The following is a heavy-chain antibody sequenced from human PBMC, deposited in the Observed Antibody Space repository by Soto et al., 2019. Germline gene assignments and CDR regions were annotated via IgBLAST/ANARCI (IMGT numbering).Heavy chain of an antibody. V-gene: IGHV3-23*01. D-gene: IGHD3-10*01. J-gene: IGHJ3*02. Sequence: GGSLRLSCAASGFSFSSYAISWVPQAPGRGLEWVSTFRDTGDKTYYADSVKGRFTVSRDISQNTLYLQMNGLSPDDTAIYYCAKGPDPGAFDIWGQGTMVTVSS. CDR3: AKGPDPGAFDI. CDR1: GFSFSSYA. CDR2: FRDTGDKT.